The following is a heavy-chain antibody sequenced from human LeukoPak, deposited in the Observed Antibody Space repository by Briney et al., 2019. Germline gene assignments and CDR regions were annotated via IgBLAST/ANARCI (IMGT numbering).Heavy chain of an antibody. CDR1: RFTLSSYL. Sequence: PGGSLRLSCAASRFTLSSYLMHWVRQGPGKWLVWVSRIKRDGSITNYADTVKGRFTISRDNAKNTLYLQMNSLRAEDTAVYYCVRDPFLTGDYWGQGNLVTVSS. CDR3: VRDPFLTGDY. V-gene: IGHV3-74*01. CDR2: IKRDGSIT. J-gene: IGHJ4*02. D-gene: IGHD1-14*01.